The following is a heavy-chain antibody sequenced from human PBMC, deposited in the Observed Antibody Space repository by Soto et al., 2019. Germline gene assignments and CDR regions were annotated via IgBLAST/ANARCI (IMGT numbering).Heavy chain of an antibody. V-gene: IGHV4-34*01. CDR1: GLSFSGYY. CDR3: ARSGYSSSYNWFDP. J-gene: IGHJ5*02. CDR2: INHSGST. Sequence: PSETLSLTCAFYGLSFSGYYWSWIRQPPGKGLEWIGEINHSGSTNYNPSLKSRVTISVDTSKNQFSLKLSSVTAADTAVYYCARSGYSSSYNWFDPWGQGTLVTVSS. D-gene: IGHD6-13*01.